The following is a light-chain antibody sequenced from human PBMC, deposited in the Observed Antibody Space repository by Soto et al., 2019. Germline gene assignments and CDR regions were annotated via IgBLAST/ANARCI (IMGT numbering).Light chain of an antibody. CDR3: CSYGVGGTL. J-gene: IGLJ2*01. V-gene: IGLV2-23*01. CDR1: SSDVGSYNL. Sequence: QSALTQPASVSGSPGQSITVSCTGSSSDVGSYNLVSWYQQYPGKAPKLMIYEGNKRPSGVSNRFSGSKSGNTASLTISGLQAEDEADYHCCSYGVGGTLFGGGTKLTVL. CDR2: EGN.